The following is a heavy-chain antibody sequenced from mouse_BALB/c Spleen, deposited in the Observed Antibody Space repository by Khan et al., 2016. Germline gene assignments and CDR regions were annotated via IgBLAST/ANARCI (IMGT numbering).Heavy chain of an antibody. CDR1: GFDFSRYW. V-gene: IGHV4-1*02. J-gene: IGHJ3*01. CDR3: ARAGYYGYLAY. CDR2: INPDSYTI. D-gene: IGHD1-1*01. Sequence: EVQLLESGGGLVHPGGSLKLSCAASGFDFSRYWMSWVRQAPGKGLEWIGGINPDSYTINYTPSLKDKFIISRDNANNTLYLQMSKVRSEDTALYYCARAGYYGYLAYWGKGNLVTVSA.